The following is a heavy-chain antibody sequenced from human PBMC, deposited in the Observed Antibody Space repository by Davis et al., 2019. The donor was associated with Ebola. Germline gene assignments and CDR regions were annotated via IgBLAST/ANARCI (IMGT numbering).Heavy chain of an antibody. D-gene: IGHD6-19*01. Sequence: GESLKISCSVSGFMFSSYSMNWVRQAPGKGLEWVSSISSSSSYIYYADSVKGRFTISRDNAKNSLYLQMNSLRAEDTAVYYCARDREDYSSGFSFGFDYWGQGTLVTVSS. CDR3: ARDREDYSSGFSFGFDY. CDR1: GFMFSSYS. J-gene: IGHJ4*02. V-gene: IGHV3-21*01. CDR2: ISSSSSYI.